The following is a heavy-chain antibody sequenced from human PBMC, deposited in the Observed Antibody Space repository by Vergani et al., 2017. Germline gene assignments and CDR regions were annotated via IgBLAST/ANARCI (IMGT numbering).Heavy chain of an antibody. D-gene: IGHD2-2*01. CDR1: GGTFSSYA. CDR2: IIPIFGTA. V-gene: IGHV1-69*01. CDR3: ASRYCSSTSCFPYDWFDP. Sequence: QVQLVQSGAEVKKPGSSVKVSCKASGGTFSSYAISWVRQAPGQGLEWMGGIIPIFGTANYAQKFQGRVTITADESTSTAYMELSRLRSDDTAVYYCASRYCSSTSCFPYDWFDPWGQGTLVTVSS. J-gene: IGHJ5*02.